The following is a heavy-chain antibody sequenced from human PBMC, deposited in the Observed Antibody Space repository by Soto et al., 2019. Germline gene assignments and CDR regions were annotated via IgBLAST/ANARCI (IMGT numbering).Heavy chain of an antibody. CDR3: ARGPWDIVVVVAEDNLFDY. CDR2: ISAYNGNT. V-gene: IGHV1-18*01. D-gene: IGHD2-15*01. CDR1: GYTFTSYG. J-gene: IGHJ4*02. Sequence: GSSVQVSCKASGYTFTSYGISWVRQAPGQGLEWMGWISAYNGNTNYAQKLQGRVTMTTDTSTSTAYMELRSLRSDDTAVYYCARGPWDIVVVVAEDNLFDYWGQGTLVTVSS.